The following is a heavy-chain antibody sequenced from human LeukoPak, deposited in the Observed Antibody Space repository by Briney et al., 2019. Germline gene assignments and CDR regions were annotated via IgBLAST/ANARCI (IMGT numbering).Heavy chain of an antibody. J-gene: IGHJ4*02. D-gene: IGHD5-24*01. Sequence: SETLSLTCSVSGGSISSNSYYWGWIRQPPGKGLEWIGSIYYSGSTYYNPSLKSRVTISVDTSKNQFSLKLSSVTAADTAVYYCARGRPLRRWLQFSSTYFDYWGQGTLVTVSS. V-gene: IGHV4-39*07. CDR2: IYYSGST. CDR1: GGSISSNSYY. CDR3: ARGRPLRRWLQFSSTYFDY.